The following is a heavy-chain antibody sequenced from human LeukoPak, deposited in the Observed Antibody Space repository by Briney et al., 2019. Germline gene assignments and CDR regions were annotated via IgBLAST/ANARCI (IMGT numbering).Heavy chain of an antibody. CDR3: ARGPELGYCSSTSCYHFDY. Sequence: PGGSLRLSSAASGFTFSDYYMSWIRQAPGEGLEWVSYISSSSSYTKYADSVKGRFTISRDNAKNSLYLQMNSLRAEDTAVYYCARGPELGYCSSTSCYHFDYWGQGTLVTVSS. CDR2: ISSSSSYT. D-gene: IGHD2-2*01. CDR1: GFTFSDYY. V-gene: IGHV3-11*05. J-gene: IGHJ4*02.